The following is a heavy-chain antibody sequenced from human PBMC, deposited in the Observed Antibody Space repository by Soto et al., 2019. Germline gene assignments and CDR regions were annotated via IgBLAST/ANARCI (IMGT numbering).Heavy chain of an antibody. D-gene: IGHD3-3*01. Sequence: VKASCKASGYTFTGYYMHWVRQAPGQGLEWMGWINPNSGNTNYAQKLQGRVTMTTDTSTRTAYTELRSLRSDDTAVYYCAMTRITIFGVARDYYGMDVSGQGTTVTVSS. CDR3: AMTRITIFGVARDYYGMDV. CDR1: GYTFTGYY. CDR2: INPNSGNT. V-gene: IGHV1-18*04. J-gene: IGHJ6*02.